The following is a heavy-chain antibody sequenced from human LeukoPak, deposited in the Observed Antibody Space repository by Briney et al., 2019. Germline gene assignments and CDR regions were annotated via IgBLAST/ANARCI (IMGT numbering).Heavy chain of an antibody. V-gene: IGHV4-39*07. J-gene: IGHJ4*02. CDR1: GGSISSSSYY. Sequence: SETLSLTCTVSGGSISSSSYYWGWIRQPPGKGLEWIGSIYYSGSTYYNPSLKSRVTISVDTSKNQFSLKLSSVTAADTAVYYCARGRQDSGYDYYYWGQGTLVTVSS. D-gene: IGHD5-12*01. CDR3: ARGRQDSGYDYYY. CDR2: IYYSGST.